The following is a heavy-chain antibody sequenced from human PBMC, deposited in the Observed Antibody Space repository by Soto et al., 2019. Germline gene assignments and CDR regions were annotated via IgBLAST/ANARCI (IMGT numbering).Heavy chain of an antibody. Sequence: QLQLQESGPGLVKPSETLSLTCTVSGGSISSSSYYWGWIRQPPGKGLEWIGSIYYSGSTYYNPSLKSRVTIPVDTYKTQFSLKLSSVTAADTAVYYCARHGRWPGSYYVDYWGQGTLVTVSS. D-gene: IGHD3-10*01. CDR3: ARHGRWPGSYYVDY. CDR2: IYYSGST. V-gene: IGHV4-39*01. CDR1: GGSISSSSYY. J-gene: IGHJ4*02.